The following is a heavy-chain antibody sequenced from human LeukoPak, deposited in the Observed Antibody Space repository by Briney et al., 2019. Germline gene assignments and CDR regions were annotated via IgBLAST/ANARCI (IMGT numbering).Heavy chain of an antibody. V-gene: IGHV3-7*01. CDR3: ASLVATARIDY. CDR1: GFTFSSYW. Sequence: GGSLRLSCAASGFTFSSYWMSWVRQAPGKGLEWVANIKQDGSEKYYVDSVKGRFTISRDNAKNSLYLQMSSLRAEDTAVYYCASLVATARIDYWGQGTLVTVSS. CDR2: IKQDGSEK. J-gene: IGHJ4*02. D-gene: IGHD5-12*01.